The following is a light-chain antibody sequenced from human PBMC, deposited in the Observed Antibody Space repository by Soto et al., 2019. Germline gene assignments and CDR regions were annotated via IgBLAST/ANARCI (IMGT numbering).Light chain of an antibody. V-gene: IGKV4-1*01. Sequence: DIVMTQSPDSLAVSLGERATIDCKSSQSVLYSSNNKNYLAGYQQKPGQPPKLLIYWASTRESGVPNRFSGSGSGTDFTLTISSLQAEDVAVYYCQQYYSSPHTFGPGTKVD. CDR1: QSVLYSSNNKNY. J-gene: IGKJ3*01. CDR2: WAS. CDR3: QQYYSSPHT.